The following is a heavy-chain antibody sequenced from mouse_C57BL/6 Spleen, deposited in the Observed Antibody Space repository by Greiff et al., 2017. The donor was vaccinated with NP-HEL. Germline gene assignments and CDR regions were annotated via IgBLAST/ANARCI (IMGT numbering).Heavy chain of an antibody. CDR1: GYTFTSYW. CDR3: ARYGTVYAMDY. V-gene: IGHV1-55*01. D-gene: IGHD1-1*01. CDR2: IYPGSGST. Sequence: VQLQQPGAELVKPGASVKMSCKASGYTFTSYWITWVKQRPGQGLEWIGDIYPGSGSTNYNEKFKSKATLSVDTSSSTAYMQLSSLTSEDSAVYYCARYGTVYAMDYWGQGTSVTVSS. J-gene: IGHJ4*01.